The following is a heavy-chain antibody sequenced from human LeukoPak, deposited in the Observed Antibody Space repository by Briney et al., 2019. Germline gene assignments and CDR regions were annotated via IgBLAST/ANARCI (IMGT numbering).Heavy chain of an antibody. Sequence: GGSLRLSCAASGFTFSNAWMSWVRQAPGKGLEWVSYISSSGSTIYYADSVKGRFTISRDNAKNSLYLQMNSLRAEDTAVYYCARGRVSTEAFDYWGQETLVTVSS. D-gene: IGHD4-17*01. V-gene: IGHV3-11*01. J-gene: IGHJ4*02. CDR1: GFTFSNAW. CDR2: ISSSGSTI. CDR3: ARGRVSTEAFDY.